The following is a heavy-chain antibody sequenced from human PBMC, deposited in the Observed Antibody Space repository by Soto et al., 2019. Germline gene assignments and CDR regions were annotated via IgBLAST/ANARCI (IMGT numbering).Heavy chain of an antibody. Sequence: EVHLVESGGGLVKPGGSLRLSCAVSGFTFSSCTMNWVRQAPGKGLEWVSSISPSTSHIYYADSVKGRFTISRDNATNSLFLQMNSLRAEDTAVYYCSGCSGGACHQNYGMDVWGQGTTVTVSS. CDR2: ISPSTSHI. CDR1: GFTFSSCT. D-gene: IGHD2-15*01. CDR3: SGCSGGACHQNYGMDV. J-gene: IGHJ6*02. V-gene: IGHV3-21*01.